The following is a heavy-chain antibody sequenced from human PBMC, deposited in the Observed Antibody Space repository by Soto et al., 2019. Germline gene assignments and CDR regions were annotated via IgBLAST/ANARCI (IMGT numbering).Heavy chain of an antibody. D-gene: IGHD5-12*01. V-gene: IGHV5-10-1*01. J-gene: IGHJ5*02. CDR1: GYSFTSYW. CDR2: IDPSDSYT. Sequence: PGEALKISCKGSGYSFTSYWISWVRQMPGKGLEWMGRIDPSDSYTNYSPSFQGHVTISADKSISTAYLQWSSLKASDTAMYYCARLFSVATDDWFDPWGQGXLVTVYS. CDR3: ARLFSVATDDWFDP.